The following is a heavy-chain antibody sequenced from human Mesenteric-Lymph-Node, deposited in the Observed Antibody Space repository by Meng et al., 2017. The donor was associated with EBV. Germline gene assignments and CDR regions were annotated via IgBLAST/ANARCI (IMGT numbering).Heavy chain of an antibody. CDR1: GGSINSFY. CDR2: IYHSGST. J-gene: IGHJ4*02. Sequence: QVQLKAQGPGLVKPSDTLSLTCNVSGGSINSFYWSWIRQPPGKGLEWIGYIYHSGSTNYNPSLKSRVTMSVDMSKNQFSLKLSSVTAADTAVYYCARGEVFDSWGQGTLVTVSS. V-gene: IGHV4-59*07. CDR3: ARGEVFDS.